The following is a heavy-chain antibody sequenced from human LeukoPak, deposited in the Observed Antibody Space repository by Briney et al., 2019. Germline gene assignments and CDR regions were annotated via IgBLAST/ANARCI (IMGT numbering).Heavy chain of an antibody. CDR1: GFTFSSYG. CDR2: IWYDGSNK. D-gene: IGHD4-17*01. Sequence: GGSLRLSCAASGFTFSSYGMHWVRQAPGKGLEWVAVIWYDGSNKYYADSVKGRFTISRDISKNTLYLQMNSLRAEDTAVYYCARGNRGTVTTDDAFDIWGQGTMVTVSS. CDR3: ARGNRGTVTTDDAFDI. V-gene: IGHV3-33*01. J-gene: IGHJ3*02.